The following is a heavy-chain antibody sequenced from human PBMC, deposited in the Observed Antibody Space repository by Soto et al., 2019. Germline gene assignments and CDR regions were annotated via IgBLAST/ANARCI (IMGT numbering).Heavy chain of an antibody. V-gene: IGHV4-30-4*01. Sequence: SETLSLTCTVSGGSINSGDYYWRWIRQPPGKGLEWMGYIYCSGSTYYNPSLKSRVTTSVDTSKNQFSLNLKSVTAADTAVYFCGRGYYGSGSYTYGMDVWGQGTTVTVSS. J-gene: IGHJ6*02. CDR2: IYCSGST. CDR1: GGSINSGDYY. CDR3: GRGYYGSGSYTYGMDV. D-gene: IGHD3-10*01.